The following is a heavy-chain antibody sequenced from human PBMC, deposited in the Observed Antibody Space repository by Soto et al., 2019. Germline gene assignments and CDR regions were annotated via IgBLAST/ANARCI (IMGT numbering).Heavy chain of an antibody. V-gene: IGHV3-23*01. CDR1: GFTFSSYA. CDR3: AKDRNYSGSGSYSTN. Sequence: GGSLRLSCAASGFTFSSYAMSWVRQAPGKGLEWVSTISGSGGSAYYADFVKGRFTISRDSSSNTLYLQVNSLRAEDTAVYYCAKDRNYSGSGSYSTNWGRGTLVTVSS. D-gene: IGHD3-10*01. J-gene: IGHJ4*02. CDR2: ISGSGGSA.